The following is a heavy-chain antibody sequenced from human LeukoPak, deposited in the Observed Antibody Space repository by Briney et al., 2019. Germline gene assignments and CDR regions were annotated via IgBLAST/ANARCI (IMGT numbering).Heavy chain of an antibody. J-gene: IGHJ4*02. D-gene: IGHD1-26*01. Sequence: SETLSLTCAVYGGSFSGYYWSWIRQPPGKGLEWIGYIYYSGSTNYNPSLKSRVTISVDTSKNQFSLKLSSVTAADTAVYYCARLSRVTGALDYWGQGTLVTVSS. V-gene: IGHV4-59*08. CDR1: GGSFSGYY. CDR3: ARLSRVTGALDY. CDR2: IYYSGST.